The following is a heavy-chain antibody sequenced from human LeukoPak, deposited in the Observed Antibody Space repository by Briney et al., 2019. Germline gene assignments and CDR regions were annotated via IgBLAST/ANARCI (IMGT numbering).Heavy chain of an antibody. J-gene: IGHJ4*02. Sequence: GGSLRLSCAASGFTFSSYWMNWVRQAPGKGLEWVACIKEDGSEKYYVGSVKGRFTISRDNARHSLFLQMTSLRAEETAVYYCARNWGHFDFWGQGSLVTVSS. CDR2: IKEDGSEK. V-gene: IGHV3-7*04. CDR1: GFTFSSYW. D-gene: IGHD7-27*01. CDR3: ARNWGHFDF.